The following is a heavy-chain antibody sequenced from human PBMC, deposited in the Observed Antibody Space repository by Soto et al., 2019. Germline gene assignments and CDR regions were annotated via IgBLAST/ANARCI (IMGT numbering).Heavy chain of an antibody. V-gene: IGHV3-21*01. CDR1: GFTFSSYS. Sequence: GGSLRLSCAASGFTFSSYSMNWVRQAPGKGLEWVSSISRSAGNTYYADSVKGRFTISRDNAKNSMYLQMNSLRAEDTAVYYCARDQVPGLDAFDIWGQGTMVTVS. CDR3: ARDQVPGLDAFDI. CDR2: ISRSAGNT. J-gene: IGHJ3*02.